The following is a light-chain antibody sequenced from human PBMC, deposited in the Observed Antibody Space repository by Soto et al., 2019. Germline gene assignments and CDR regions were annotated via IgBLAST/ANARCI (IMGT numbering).Light chain of an antibody. V-gene: IGKV3-11*01. CDR3: QQLSNWPPIFT. CDR1: QSVSSY. J-gene: IGKJ3*01. Sequence: EIVLTQSPATLSLSPGERATLSCRASQSVSSYLAWYQQKPGQAPRLLIYDASNRATGIAARFSGSGSVTAFTLTISSLEPEDFAVYYRQQLSNWPPIFTFGPGTKVDI. CDR2: DAS.